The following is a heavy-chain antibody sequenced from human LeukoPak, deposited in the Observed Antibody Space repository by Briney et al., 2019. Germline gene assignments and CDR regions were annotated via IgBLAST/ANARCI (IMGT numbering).Heavy chain of an antibody. Sequence: SETLSLTCTVSGGSISSGGYCWSWIRQHPGKGLEWIGYIYYSGSTYYKPSLKSRVTISLDTSKDQLSLRLNSVTAADTAVYYCARGIEGGYFLWGQGTLVTVSS. CDR2: IYYSGST. CDR1: GGSISSGGYC. J-gene: IGHJ4*02. D-gene: IGHD2/OR15-2a*01. V-gene: IGHV4-31*03. CDR3: ARGIEGGYFL.